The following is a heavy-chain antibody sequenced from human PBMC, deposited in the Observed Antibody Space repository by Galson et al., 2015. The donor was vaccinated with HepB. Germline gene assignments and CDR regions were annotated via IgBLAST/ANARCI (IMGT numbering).Heavy chain of an antibody. CDR3: ATDSPLLDSSGYYDLDY. J-gene: IGHJ4*02. Sequence: SVKVSCKVSGHTLTELSMHWVRQAPGKGLEWMGGFDPEDGETIYAQKFQGRVSMTEDTSTDTAYMELSSLRSEDTAVYYCATDSPLLDSSGYYDLDYWGQGTLVTVSS. CDR2: FDPEDGET. V-gene: IGHV1-24*01. D-gene: IGHD3-22*01. CDR1: GHTLTELS.